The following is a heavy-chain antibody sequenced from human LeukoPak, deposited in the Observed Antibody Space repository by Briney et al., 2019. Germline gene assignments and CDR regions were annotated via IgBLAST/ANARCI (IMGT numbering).Heavy chain of an antibody. CDR1: GYSFTSYW. CDR2: IYPGDSDT. Sequence: GESLKISCKGSGYSFTSYWIGWVRQMPGKGLEWMGIIYPGDSDTRYSPSFQGQVTISADKSISTAYLQWSSLKASDTAMYYCARRQFGYDSSGHSFYFAYWGQGTLVTVSS. J-gene: IGHJ4*02. CDR3: ARRQFGYDSSGHSFYFAY. D-gene: IGHD3-22*01. V-gene: IGHV5-51*01.